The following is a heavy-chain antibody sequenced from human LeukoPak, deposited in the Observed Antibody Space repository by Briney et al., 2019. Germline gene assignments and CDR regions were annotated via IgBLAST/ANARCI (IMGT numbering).Heavy chain of an antibody. D-gene: IGHD6-13*01. CDR2: IYYSGTT. V-gene: IGHV4-39*01. J-gene: IGHJ4*02. CDR3: ASLGPYSSTWYGDY. Sequence: SETLSLTCTVSAGAITRTSYFWGWIRQSPGKGLEWIGSIYYSGTTYYNPSLKSRVTISVDTSKNEFSLHLNPVTAADTAVYYCASLGPYSSTWYGDYWGQGIQVTVSS. CDR1: AGAITRTSYF.